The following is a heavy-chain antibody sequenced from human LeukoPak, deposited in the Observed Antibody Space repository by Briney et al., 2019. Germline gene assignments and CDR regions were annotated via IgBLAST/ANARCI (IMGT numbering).Heavy chain of an antibody. J-gene: IGHJ4*02. V-gene: IGHV3-30-3*01. Sequence: PGGSLRLSCAASGFTFSSYAMHWVRQAPGKGLEWVAVISYDGSNKYYADSVKGRFTISRDNSKNTLYLQMNSLRAEDAAVYYCARETPPARLDYWGQGTLVTVSS. CDR2: ISYDGSNK. D-gene: IGHD2-2*01. CDR1: GFTFSSYA. CDR3: ARETPPARLDY.